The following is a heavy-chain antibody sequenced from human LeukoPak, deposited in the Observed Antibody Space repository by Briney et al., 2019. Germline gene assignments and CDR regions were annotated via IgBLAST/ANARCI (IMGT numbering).Heavy chain of an antibody. CDR3: AKAPPYQLLYGDAFDI. CDR1: GFSFNSYA. D-gene: IGHD2-2*02. V-gene: IGHV3-23*01. J-gene: IGHJ3*02. CDR2: ISGSGGST. Sequence: PGGSLRLSCAASGFSFNSYAMNWVRQVPGKGLEWVSAISGSGGSTYYADSVKGRFTISRDNSKNTLYLQMNSLRAEDTAVYYCAKAPPYQLLYGDAFDIWGQGTMVTVSS.